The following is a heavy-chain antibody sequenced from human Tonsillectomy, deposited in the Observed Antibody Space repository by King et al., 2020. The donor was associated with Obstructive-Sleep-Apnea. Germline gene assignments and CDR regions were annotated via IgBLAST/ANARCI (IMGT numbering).Heavy chain of an antibody. D-gene: IGHD3-10*01. J-gene: IGHJ4*02. CDR3: GGNYYGSGSLDY. CDR1: GGSISSGGYY. V-gene: IGHV4-31*03. Sequence: VQLQESGPGLVKPSQTLSLTCTVSGGSISSGGYYWSWIRQHPGKGLEWIGYIYYSGSTYYNPSLKSRVTISVDTSKNQFSLKLSSVTASDTAVYYCGGNYYGSGSLDYWGQGTLVTVSS. CDR2: IYYSGST.